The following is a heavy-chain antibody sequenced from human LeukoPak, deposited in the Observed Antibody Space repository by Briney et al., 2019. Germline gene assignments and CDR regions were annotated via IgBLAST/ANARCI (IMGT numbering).Heavy chain of an antibody. V-gene: IGHV3-30*18. D-gene: IGHD3-22*01. CDR3: AKDHYYDSSGYYEDAFDI. Sequence: GGSLRLSCAASGFTFSSYGMHWVRQAPGKGLEWVAVISYDGSNKYYADSVKGRFTISRDNSKNTLYLQMNSLRAEDTAVYYCAKDHYYDSSGYYEDAFDIWGQGTMVTVSS. J-gene: IGHJ3*02. CDR1: GFTFSSYG. CDR2: ISYDGSNK.